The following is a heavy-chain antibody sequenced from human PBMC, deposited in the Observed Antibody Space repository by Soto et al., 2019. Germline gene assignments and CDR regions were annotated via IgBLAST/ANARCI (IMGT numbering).Heavy chain of an antibody. J-gene: IGHJ3*02. CDR2: IGPTGDT. V-gene: IGHV4-34*02. CDR1: GRSMSGYN. D-gene: IGHD3-10*01. Sequence: QVQHQQWGARLLKPSETLSLTCAEYGRSMSGYNWSWLRRSPVRGLEWIGEIGPTGDTNYGPSVMSRVTLSVDTSKYELSLRLTQVTAADTATYLCARNGVGFGFDIWGLGTMVSVSS. CDR3: ARNGVGFGFDI.